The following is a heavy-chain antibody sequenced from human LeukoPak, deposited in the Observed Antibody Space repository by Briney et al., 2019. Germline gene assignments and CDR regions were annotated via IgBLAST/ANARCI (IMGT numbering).Heavy chain of an antibody. J-gene: IGHJ4*02. D-gene: IGHD2-2*01. Sequence: PGRSLRLSCAASGFTFSSYAMHWVRQAPGKGLEWVAVISYDGSNKYYADSVKGRFTISRDNSKNTLYLQMNSLRAEDTAVYYCAKDLFIVVVPAAIDYWGQGTLVTVSS. CDR1: GFTFSSYA. CDR2: ISYDGSNK. V-gene: IGHV3-30*04. CDR3: AKDLFIVVVPAAIDY.